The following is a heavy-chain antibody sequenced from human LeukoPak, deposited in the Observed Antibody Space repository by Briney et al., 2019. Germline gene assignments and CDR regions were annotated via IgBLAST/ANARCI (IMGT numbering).Heavy chain of an antibody. D-gene: IGHD4-17*01. J-gene: IGHJ4*02. CDR3: ATVGASHYGDWYFDS. CDR1: AYSISRDYY. CDR2: VDPTGNT. V-gene: IGHV4-38-2*02. Sequence: SETLSLTCTVSAYSISRDYYWGWFRQSPGKGLDWIGNVDPTGNTYYNPSLESRATISLDTSKRQFFLKLTSLTAADTAVYYCATVGASHYGDWYFDSWGQGTRVTVSS.